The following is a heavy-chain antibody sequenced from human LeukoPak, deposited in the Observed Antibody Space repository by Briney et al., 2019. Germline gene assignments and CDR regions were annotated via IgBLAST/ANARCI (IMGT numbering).Heavy chain of an antibody. Sequence: PGGSLRLSCAASGFTFSSYWMTWVRQAPGKGLEWVANMKEDGSEKYSVDSVKGRFTISRDNAKNSLYLQMNSLRAEDTAVYYCAKEAQGCSITSCYFDSWGQGTLVTVSS. CDR2: MKEDGSEK. V-gene: IGHV3-7*03. D-gene: IGHD2-2*01. CDR3: AKEAQGCSITSCYFDS. J-gene: IGHJ4*02. CDR1: GFTFSSYW.